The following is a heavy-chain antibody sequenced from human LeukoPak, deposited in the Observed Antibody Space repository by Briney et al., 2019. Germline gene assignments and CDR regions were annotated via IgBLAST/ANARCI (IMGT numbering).Heavy chain of an antibody. Sequence: GGSLRLSCAASGFTFSSYSMNWVRQAPGKGLEWVSSISSSSSYIYYADSVKGRFTISRDNAKNSLYLQMNSLRAEDTAVYYCAKAIFGVVIRASMDVWGQGTTVTVSS. CDR1: GFTFSSYS. J-gene: IGHJ6*02. CDR3: AKAIFGVVIRASMDV. D-gene: IGHD3-3*01. V-gene: IGHV3-21*04. CDR2: ISSSSSYI.